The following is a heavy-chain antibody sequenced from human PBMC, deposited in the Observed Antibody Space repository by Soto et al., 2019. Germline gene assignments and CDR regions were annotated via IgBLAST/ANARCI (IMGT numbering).Heavy chain of an antibody. D-gene: IGHD2-15*01. CDR2: IVPIFNTS. Sequence: QVQLVQSGAEVKKPGSSVKVSCKASGGTFSTYPITWVRQAPGQGLEWVGVIVPIFNTSTYARKFRGRVTITADESTATAFMELGSLRSDDTAVDYGARALLQSYYFDYGSQGTLVTVSS. V-gene: IGHV1-69*01. J-gene: IGHJ4*02. CDR1: GGTFSTYP. CDR3: ARALLQSYYFDY.